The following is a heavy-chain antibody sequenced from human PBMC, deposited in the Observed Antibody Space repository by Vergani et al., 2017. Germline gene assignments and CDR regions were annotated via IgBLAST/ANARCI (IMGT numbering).Heavy chain of an antibody. J-gene: IGHJ4*02. Sequence: QVQLVQSGAEVKKPGASVKVSCKASGYTFTDYFMHWVRQAPGQGLEWMGWINPNSGGKNYAQKFQGRVTMTRDTSISTAYMELSNLRTDDTAVYYCARVVTSSNRDYFDYWGQGTLVTVSS. CDR3: ARVVTSSNRDYFDY. CDR2: INPNSGGK. CDR1: GYTFTDYF. D-gene: IGHD2-2*01. V-gene: IGHV1-2*02.